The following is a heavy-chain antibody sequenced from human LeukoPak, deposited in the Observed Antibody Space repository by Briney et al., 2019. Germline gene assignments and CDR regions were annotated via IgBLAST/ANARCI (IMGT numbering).Heavy chain of an antibody. CDR1: GGTFSNYA. Sequence: EASVKVSCKASGGTFSNYAFNWVRQAPGQGLEWMGGIIPLFGTANYAQKFQGRVTITADESTSTAYMELSSLRSEDTAVYYCARGRNARRGKQLVPYYFDYWGQGTLVTVSS. CDR3: ARGRNARRGKQLVPYYFDY. V-gene: IGHV1-69*13. D-gene: IGHD6-13*01. J-gene: IGHJ4*02. CDR2: IIPLFGTA.